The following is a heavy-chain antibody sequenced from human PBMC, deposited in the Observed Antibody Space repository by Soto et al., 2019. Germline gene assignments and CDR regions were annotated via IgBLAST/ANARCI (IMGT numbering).Heavy chain of an antibody. V-gene: IGHV3-30*01. D-gene: IGHD2-8*01. Sequence: GGSLRLSCAASGFTFTNCAMHWVRQAPGKGLEWVAVVGSDGMHKYYGDFVKSRFTISRDTSENTVYLPMDKLTREDTTAYYGGRDGIVDAPDYFQYRGRGSLGT. CDR3: GRDGIVDAPDYFQY. CDR1: GFTFTNCA. J-gene: IGHJ2*01. CDR2: VGSDGMHK.